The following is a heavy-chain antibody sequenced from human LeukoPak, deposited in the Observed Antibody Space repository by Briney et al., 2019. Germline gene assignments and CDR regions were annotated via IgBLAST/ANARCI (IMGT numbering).Heavy chain of an antibody. CDR2: ISSSSSYI. V-gene: IGHV3-21*01. Sequence: GGSLRLSCAASGFTFSSYSMNWVRQAPGKGLEWVSSISSSSSYIYYADSVKGRFTISRDNAKNSLYLQMNSLRAEDTAVYYCARDSPPAYCGGDCSSDAFDIWGQGTMVTVSS. D-gene: IGHD2-21*02. J-gene: IGHJ3*02. CDR1: GFTFSSYS. CDR3: ARDSPPAYCGGDCSSDAFDI.